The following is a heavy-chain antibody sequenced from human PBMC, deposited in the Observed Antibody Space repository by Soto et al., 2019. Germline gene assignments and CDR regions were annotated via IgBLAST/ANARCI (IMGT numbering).Heavy chain of an antibody. CDR3: AREEMATAPFDY. CDR2: ISSSSSYI. D-gene: IGHD5-18*01. CDR1: GFTFSSYS. Sequence: GESLKISCAASGFTFSSYSMNWVRQAPGKGLEWVSSISSSSSYIYYADSVKGRFTISRDNAKNSLYLQMNSLRAEDTAVYYCAREEMATAPFDYWGQGTLVTVSS. J-gene: IGHJ4*02. V-gene: IGHV3-21*01.